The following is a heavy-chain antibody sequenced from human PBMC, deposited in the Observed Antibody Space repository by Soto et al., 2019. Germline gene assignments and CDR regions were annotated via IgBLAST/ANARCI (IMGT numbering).Heavy chain of an antibody. CDR1: GYTFTSYG. CDR3: ARSLSSAAAGYNWFDP. D-gene: IGHD6-13*01. CDR2: IIPIFGTA. J-gene: IGHJ5*02. Sequence: SVKVSCKASGYTFTSYGISWVRQAPGQGLEWMGGIIPIFGTANYAQKFQGRVTITADESTSTAYMELSSLRSEDTAVYYCARSLSSAAAGYNWFDPWGQGTLVTVSS. V-gene: IGHV1-69*13.